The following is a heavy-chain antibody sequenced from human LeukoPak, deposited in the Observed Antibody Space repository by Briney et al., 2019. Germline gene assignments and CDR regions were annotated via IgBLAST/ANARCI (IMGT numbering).Heavy chain of an antibody. Sequence: GGSLRLSCAASGFTFSSYWMSWVRQAPGKGLEWVANIEQDGSEKYYVDSVKGRFTISRDNAKNSLYLQMNSLRAEDTAVYYCAREHANYYGSGDAFDIWGQGTMVTVSS. D-gene: IGHD3-10*01. J-gene: IGHJ3*02. CDR1: GFTFSSYW. V-gene: IGHV3-7*01. CDR3: AREHANYYGSGDAFDI. CDR2: IEQDGSEK.